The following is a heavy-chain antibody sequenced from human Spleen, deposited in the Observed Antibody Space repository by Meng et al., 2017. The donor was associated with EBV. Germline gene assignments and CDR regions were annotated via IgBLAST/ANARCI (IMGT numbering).Heavy chain of an antibody. D-gene: IGHD3-9*01. CDR2: INHSGSA. CDR1: GGFFSGYG. Sequence: HVVLQAGGAGLLKPSGAPSLTCAVYGGFFSGYGWTWIRQPPGKGLEWIGEINHSGSANYKPSLKSRVTISIDTSKNQFSLKLSSVTAADTAVYYCALFNGYRLGIFAYWGQGTLVTVSS. J-gene: IGHJ4*02. V-gene: IGHV4-34*01. CDR3: ALFNGYRLGIFAY.